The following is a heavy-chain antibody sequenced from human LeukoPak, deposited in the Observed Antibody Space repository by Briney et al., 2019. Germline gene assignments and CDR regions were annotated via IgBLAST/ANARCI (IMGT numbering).Heavy chain of an antibody. CDR3: AKGHTWELLANRAFDI. V-gene: IGHV3-66*01. CDR2: IYSDGGT. Sequence: GGSLRLSCTTSGLSVSSNYMSWVRQAPGKGLEWVSVIYSDGGTDYADSVKGRFTISRDNSKNTRYLEMNSLRAEDTAVYHCAKGHTWELLANRAFDIWGQGTMVTVSS. J-gene: IGHJ3*02. CDR1: GLSVSSNY. D-gene: IGHD1-26*01.